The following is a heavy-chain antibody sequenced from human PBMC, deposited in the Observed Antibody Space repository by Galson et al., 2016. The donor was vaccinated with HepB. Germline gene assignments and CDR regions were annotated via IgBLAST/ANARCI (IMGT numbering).Heavy chain of an antibody. D-gene: IGHD5-24*01. CDR1: GFTFGVYA. J-gene: IGHJ4*02. Sequence: SLRLSCAASGFTFGVYAMSWFRQAPGKGLEWVSGMFYGGTTYYADSVKGRLTISRDNSKNTLYLQTISLRAEDTAVYYCAAWLQFHFDYWGQGTLVTVSS. CDR3: AAWLQFHFDY. CDR2: MFYGGTT. V-gene: IGHV3-23*01.